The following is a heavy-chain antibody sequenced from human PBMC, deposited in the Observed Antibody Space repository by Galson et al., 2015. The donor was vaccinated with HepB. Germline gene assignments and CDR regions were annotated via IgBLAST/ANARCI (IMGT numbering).Heavy chain of an antibody. D-gene: IGHD1-26*01. CDR2: ISYDGSNK. J-gene: IGHJ4*02. Sequence: SLRLSCAASGFTFSSYGMHWVRQAPGKGLEWVAVISYDGSNKYYADSVKGRFTISRDNSKNTLYLQMNSLRAEDTAVYYCAKDRSSGSYSSFDYWGQGTLVTVSS. CDR3: AKDRSSGSYSSFDY. CDR1: GFTFSSYG. V-gene: IGHV3-30*18.